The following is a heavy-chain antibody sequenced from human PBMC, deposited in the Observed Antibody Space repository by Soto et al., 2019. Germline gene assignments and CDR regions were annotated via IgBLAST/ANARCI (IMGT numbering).Heavy chain of an antibody. CDR2: IYYSGST. D-gene: IGHD3-10*01. CDR1: GGSFRRSRYY. Sequence: ASEDLSLTWTGSGGSFRRSRYYLGRVRQPPGKGLEGVGSIYYSGSTYYNPSLKSRVTISVDTSKNPFSLKLISVTAADTAVYYCARHLISKVRGVCHFDYWGQGTLVTVSS. V-gene: IGHV4-39*01. CDR3: ARHLISKVRGVCHFDY. J-gene: IGHJ4*02.